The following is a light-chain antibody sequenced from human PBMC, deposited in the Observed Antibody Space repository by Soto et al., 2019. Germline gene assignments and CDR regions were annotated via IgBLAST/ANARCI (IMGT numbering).Light chain of an antibody. CDR3: SSYTTTTTYV. CDR2: EVT. J-gene: IGLJ1*01. V-gene: IGLV2-14*01. CDR1: SRDGGYYNY. Sequence: QSVLTQPASVSGSPGQSITISCTGASRDGGYYNYVSWFQQHPGKAPKLIISEVTNRPSGVSTRFSGSKSGNTASLTISGLQAEDEAHYYCSSYTTTTTYVFATAPKVTVL.